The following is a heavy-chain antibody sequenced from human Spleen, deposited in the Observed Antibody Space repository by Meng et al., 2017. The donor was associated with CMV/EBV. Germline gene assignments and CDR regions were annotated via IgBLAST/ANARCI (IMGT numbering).Heavy chain of an antibody. CDR2: IKEDGSDK. Sequence: GESLKISCAASGFIFSKYWMGWVRQAPGKGLEWVTNIKEDGSDKFYVDSVEGRFTISRDNSRNTLYLQMNSLRAEDTAVYNCAKELGSSTAFDIWGQGTMVTVSS. D-gene: IGHD2-2*01. CDR3: AKELGSSTAFDI. J-gene: IGHJ3*02. CDR1: GFIFSKYW. V-gene: IGHV3-7*03.